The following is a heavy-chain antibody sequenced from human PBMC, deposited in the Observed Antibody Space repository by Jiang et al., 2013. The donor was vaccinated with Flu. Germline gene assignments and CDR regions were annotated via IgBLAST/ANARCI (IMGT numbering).Heavy chain of an antibody. J-gene: IGHJ5*02. D-gene: IGHD6-13*01. CDR3: AREERSSSWYWGAKFLKPLNA. V-gene: IGHV1-8*01. CDR2: MNPNSGNT. Sequence: GAEVKKPGASVKVSCKASGYTFTSYDINWVRQATGQGLEWMGWMNPNSGNTGYAQKFQGRVTMTRNTSISTAYMELSSLRSEDTAVYYCAREERSSSWYWGAKFLKPLNAWGQGTLVTVSS. CDR1: GYTFTSYD.